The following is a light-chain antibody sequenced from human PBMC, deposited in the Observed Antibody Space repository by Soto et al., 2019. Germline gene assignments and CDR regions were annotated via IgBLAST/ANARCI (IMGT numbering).Light chain of an antibody. V-gene: IGLV2-14*01. CDR2: DVS. CDR1: SSDVGGYNY. J-gene: IGLJ2*01. CDR3: SSYTSSIVV. Sequence: QSALTQPASVSGSPGQSITISCTGTSSDVGGYNYVSWYQQHPGKAPKLMIYDVSNRPSGVSNRFSGSKSGNTASLTISGLQAEDEAYYYCSSYTSSIVVFGGGTKVTVL.